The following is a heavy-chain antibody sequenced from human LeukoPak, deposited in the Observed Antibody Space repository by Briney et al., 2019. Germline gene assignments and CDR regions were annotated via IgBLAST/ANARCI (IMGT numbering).Heavy chain of an antibody. CDR2: IYPGDSDT. V-gene: IGHV5-51*01. J-gene: IGHJ4*02. CDR3: ARLGIAVAGMNPGLDY. D-gene: IGHD6-19*01. CDR1: GCSFTSYW. Sequence: GESLKISCKGSGCSFTSYWIGWVRQMPGKGLEWMGIIYPGDSDTRYSPSFQGQVTISADKSISTAYLQWSSLKASDTAMYYCARLGIAVAGMNPGLDYWGQGTLVTVSS.